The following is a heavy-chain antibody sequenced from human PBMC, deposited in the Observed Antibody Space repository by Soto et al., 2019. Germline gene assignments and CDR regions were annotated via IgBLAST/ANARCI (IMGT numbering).Heavy chain of an antibody. CDR2: IIPIFGTA. Sequence: SVKVSCKASGGTFSSYAISWVRQAPGQGLEWMGGIIPIFGTANYAQKFQGRVTITADESTSTAYMELSSLRSEDTAVYYCARSMVRGVTITDYYYYGMDVWGQGTTVTVSS. CDR1: GGTFSSYA. CDR3: ARSMVRGVTITDYYYYGMDV. J-gene: IGHJ6*02. D-gene: IGHD3-10*01. V-gene: IGHV1-69*13.